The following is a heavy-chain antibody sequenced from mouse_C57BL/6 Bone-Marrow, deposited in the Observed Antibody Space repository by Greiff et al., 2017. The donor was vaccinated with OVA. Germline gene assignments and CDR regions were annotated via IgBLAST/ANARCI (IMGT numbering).Heavy chain of an antibody. V-gene: IGHV14-4*01. CDR2: INPENGDT. CDR1: GINIKDDY. D-gene: IGHD2-3*01. Sequence: LKESGAELVRPGASVKLSCTASGINIKDDYMHWVKQRPEQGLEWIGWINPENGDTEYASKFQGKATITVDTSSNTAYLQLSSLTSEDTAVYYCDGYYYWGQGTTLTVSS. J-gene: IGHJ2*01. CDR3: DGYYY.